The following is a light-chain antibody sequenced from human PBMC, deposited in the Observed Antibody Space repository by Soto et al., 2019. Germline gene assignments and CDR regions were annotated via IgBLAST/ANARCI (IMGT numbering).Light chain of an antibody. J-gene: IGKJ2*01. CDR1: QSVSSKN. CDR3: LQFGGSTPAFT. Sequence: VALTQSPGTLSLSPGERATLSCRASQSVSSKNLAWYQQKPGQAPRLLMYGASNRAPGIPDRFSGSGSGTDFTLTISRLEPEDFAVFYCLQFGGSTPAFTFGQGTNLEIK. V-gene: IGKV3-20*01. CDR2: GAS.